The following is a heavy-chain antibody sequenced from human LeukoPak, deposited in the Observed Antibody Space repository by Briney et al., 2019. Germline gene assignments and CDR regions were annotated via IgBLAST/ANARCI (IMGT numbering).Heavy chain of an antibody. V-gene: IGHV6-1*01. D-gene: IGHD3-9*01. Sequence: SQTLSLTCAISRDSVSSNSVTWNWIRQSPSRGLEWLGRTYYRSTWYNDYAVSVRGRITVNPDTSKNQFSLHLNSVTPEDTAVYYCGRAEHDWGSDYWGQGTLVTVSS. CDR2: TYYRSTWYN. CDR1: RDSVSSNSVT. J-gene: IGHJ4*02. CDR3: GRAEHDWGSDY.